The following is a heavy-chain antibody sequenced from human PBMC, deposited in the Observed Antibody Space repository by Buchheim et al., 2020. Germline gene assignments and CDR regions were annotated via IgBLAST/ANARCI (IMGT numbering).Heavy chain of an antibody. D-gene: IGHD1-26*01. J-gene: IGHJ4*02. CDR1: GHNFIDYY. V-gene: IGHV1-2*06. Sequence: QVQLVQSGAEVKKPGASVKVACKASGHNFIDYYMHWVRQAPGQGLEWMGRINPNSVGTNYAQKFQGRVTMIRDTPITTAYMELSRLTPDDTAVYYCAREGRNLVGGSTGYFDYWGQGTL. CDR3: AREGRNLVGGSTGYFDY. CDR2: INPNSVGT.